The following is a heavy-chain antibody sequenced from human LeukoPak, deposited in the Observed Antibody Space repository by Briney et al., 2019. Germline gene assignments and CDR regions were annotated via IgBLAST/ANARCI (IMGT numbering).Heavy chain of an antibody. J-gene: IGHJ4*02. CDR3: AKIPIYCSGGSCYTPY. CDR2: ISGSGGST. V-gene: IGHV3-23*01. Sequence: GGSLRLSCAASGFTFSSYAMSWVRQAPGKGLEWVSTISGSGGSTYYADSVKGRFTISRDNSKNTLYLQMNSPRAEDTAVYYCAKIPIYCSGGSCYTPYWGQGTLVTVSS. D-gene: IGHD2-15*01. CDR1: GFTFSSYA.